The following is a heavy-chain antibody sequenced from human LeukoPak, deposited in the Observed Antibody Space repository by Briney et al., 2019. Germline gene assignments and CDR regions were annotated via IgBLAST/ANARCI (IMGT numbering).Heavy chain of an antibody. CDR3: ARDTRDGYNWDFDY. D-gene: IGHD5-24*01. J-gene: IGHJ4*02. V-gene: IGHV3-11*05. CDR2: ISSSSSYT. CDR1: GFTFSDYY. Sequence: GGSLRLSCAASGFTFSDYYMSWIRQAPGKGLKWVSYISSSSSYTNYADSVKGRFTISRDNAKNSLYLQMNSLRAEDTAVYYCARDTRDGYNWDFDYWGQGTLVTVSS.